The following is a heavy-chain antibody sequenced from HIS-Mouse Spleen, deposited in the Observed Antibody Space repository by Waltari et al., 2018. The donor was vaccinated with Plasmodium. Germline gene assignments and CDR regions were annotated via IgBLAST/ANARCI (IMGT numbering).Heavy chain of an antibody. CDR2: ISWNSGSI. Sequence: EVQLVESGGGLVQPGRSLRLSCAASGFTFDDYAMHWARQGPGKGLEWVSGISWNSGSIGYADSVKGRFTISRDNAKNSLYLQMNSLRAEDTALYYCAKARGSSSAFDIWGQGTMVTVSS. CDR1: GFTFDDYA. CDR3: AKARGSSSAFDI. J-gene: IGHJ3*02. V-gene: IGHV3-9*01. D-gene: IGHD6-6*01.